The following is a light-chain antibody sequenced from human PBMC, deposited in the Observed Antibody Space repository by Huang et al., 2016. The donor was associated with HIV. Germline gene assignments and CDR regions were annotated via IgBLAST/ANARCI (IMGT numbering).Light chain of an antibody. CDR2: KAS. CDR1: QSLSSW. V-gene: IGKV1-5*03. J-gene: IGKJ4*01. Sequence: DIQMTQSPSTLSASIGDRVTITCRASQSLSSWLAWYQQKPGKAHKLLIYKASSLESGVPSRFSGSGSGTEFTLTISNLQPDDFATYYCQQYNTYPLTFGGGTKVEIK. CDR3: QQYNTYPLT.